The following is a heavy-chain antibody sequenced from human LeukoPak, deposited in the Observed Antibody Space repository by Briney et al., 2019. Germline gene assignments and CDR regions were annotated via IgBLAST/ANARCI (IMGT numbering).Heavy chain of an antibody. D-gene: IGHD3-22*01. CDR3: ARATNPTYYYDSSGYYPWAFDY. CDR2: ISACNGNT. J-gene: IGHJ4*02. Sequence: ASVRVSCKASGYTFTGYYMHWVRQAPGQGLEWMGWISACNGNTNYAQKLQGRVTMTTDTSTSTAYMELRSLRSDDTAVYYCARATNPTYYYDSSGYYPWAFDYWGQGTLVTVSS. V-gene: IGHV1-18*04. CDR1: GYTFTGYY.